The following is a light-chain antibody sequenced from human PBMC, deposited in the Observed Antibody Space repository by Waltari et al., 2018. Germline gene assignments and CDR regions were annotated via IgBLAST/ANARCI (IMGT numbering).Light chain of an antibody. CDR2: RAS. V-gene: IGKV1-33*01. CDR1: QVISNW. J-gene: IGKJ1*01. Sequence: DIQMTQSPSSLSASVGYRVTITCRASQVISNWLAWYQQKPGKAPKLLIYRASNLETGVPSRFSGSGSGTDFTLTISSLQPEDIATYFCQHHDNSPWTFGQGTKVEIK. CDR3: QHHDNSPWT.